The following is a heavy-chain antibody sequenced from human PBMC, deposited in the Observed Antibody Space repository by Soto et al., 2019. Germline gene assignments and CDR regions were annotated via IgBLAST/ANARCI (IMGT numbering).Heavy chain of an antibody. D-gene: IGHD3-10*01. Sequence: ASVKVSCKASGYTFTTYGMQWARQAPGQRLEWMGWINAGNGDSKYSQKFQGRVTTTRDTSASTVYMELSSLTSEDTAVYYCARDRYFGSGRPAGVDVWGQGTTVTVSS. J-gene: IGHJ6*02. V-gene: IGHV1-3*01. CDR1: GYTFTTYG. CDR3: ARDRYFGSGRPAGVDV. CDR2: INAGNGDS.